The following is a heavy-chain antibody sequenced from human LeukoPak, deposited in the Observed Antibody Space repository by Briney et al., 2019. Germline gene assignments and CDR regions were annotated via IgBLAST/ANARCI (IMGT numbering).Heavy chain of an antibody. J-gene: IGHJ4*02. CDR3: ARGGVMELFDY. V-gene: IGHV4-31*03. CDR2: IYYSGST. CDR1: GGSISSGGYY. Sequence: SETLSLTCTVSGGSISSGGYYWSWIRQHPGKGLEWIGYIYYSGSTYYNPSLKSRVTISVDTSKNQFSLKLSSVTAADTAVYYCARGGVMELFDYWGQGTLSPSPQ. D-gene: IGHD3-16*01.